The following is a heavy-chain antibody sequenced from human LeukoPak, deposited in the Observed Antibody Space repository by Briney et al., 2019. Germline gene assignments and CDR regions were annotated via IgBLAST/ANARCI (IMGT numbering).Heavy chain of an antibody. V-gene: IGHV1-18*01. Sequence: ASVKVSCKASGYTFTGYGISWVRQAPGQGLEWMGWISAYNGNTNYAQKLQGRVTMTTGTSTSTAYMELRSLRSDDTAVYYCARGRNSDGAFDIWGQGTMVTVSS. CDR2: ISAYNGNT. D-gene: IGHD1-14*01. CDR3: ARGRNSDGAFDI. J-gene: IGHJ3*02. CDR1: GYTFTGYG.